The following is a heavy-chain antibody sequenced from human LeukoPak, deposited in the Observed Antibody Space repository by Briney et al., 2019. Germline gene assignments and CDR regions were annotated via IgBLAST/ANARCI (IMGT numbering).Heavy chain of an antibody. Sequence: GSLRLSCEASAFTFSSYWMSWVRQAPGKGLEWIGSIYHSGSTYYNPSLKSRVTISVDTSKNQFSLKLSSVTAADTAMYYCARGGSSGWYGFYYFDYWGQGTLVTVSS. CDR2: IYHSGST. CDR3: ARGGSSGWYGFYYFDY. CDR1: AFTFSSYW. J-gene: IGHJ4*02. V-gene: IGHV4-38-2*01. D-gene: IGHD6-19*01.